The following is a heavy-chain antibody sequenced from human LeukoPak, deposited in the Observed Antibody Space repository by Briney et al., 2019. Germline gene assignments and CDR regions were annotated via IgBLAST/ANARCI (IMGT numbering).Heavy chain of an antibody. V-gene: IGHV3-23*01. CDR2: ISGSGGST. Sequence: GRSLRLSCAASGFTFSSYAMSWVRQAPGKGLEWVSAISGSGGSTYYADSVKGRFTISRDNSKNTLYLQMNSLRAEDTAVYYCAKCITIFGVYDYWGQGTLVTVSS. CDR3: AKCITIFGVYDY. D-gene: IGHD3-3*01. CDR1: GFTFSSYA. J-gene: IGHJ4*02.